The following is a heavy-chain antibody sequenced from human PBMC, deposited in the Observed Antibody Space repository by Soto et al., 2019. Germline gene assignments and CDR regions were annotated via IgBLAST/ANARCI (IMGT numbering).Heavy chain of an antibody. V-gene: IGHV1-18*01. Sequence: NGYRKSAGYRITIDGVGWLRQAPGQGLEWMGWISAYNGNTNYAQKLQGRVTMTTDTSTSTAYMELRSLRSDDTAVYYCARDQLYNNDGSGWVYWGQPTLVT. D-gene: IGHD3-22*01. CDR2: ISAYNGNT. CDR1: GYRITIDG. CDR3: ARDQLYNNDGSGWVY. J-gene: IGHJ4*02.